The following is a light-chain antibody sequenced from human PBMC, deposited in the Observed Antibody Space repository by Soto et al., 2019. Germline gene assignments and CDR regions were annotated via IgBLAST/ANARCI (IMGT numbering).Light chain of an antibody. J-gene: IGKJ4*01. CDR2: RTS. V-gene: IGKV3-15*01. Sequence: EVVMTQSPVTLSVSPGEGASLSCRTSQGIGSVLAWYQQRPDQAPRLLIYRTSTRSTGIPDRLSGSAPGTEFNLTISSLQSEDFAVYHCQRYNNWSITFGGGTKVDIK. CDR1: QGIGSV. CDR3: QRYNNWSIT.